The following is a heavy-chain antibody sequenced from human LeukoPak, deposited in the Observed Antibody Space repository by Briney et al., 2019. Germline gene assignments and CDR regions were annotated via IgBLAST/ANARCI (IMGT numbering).Heavy chain of an antibody. D-gene: IGHD1-26*01. J-gene: IGHJ6*03. CDR2: IRYDGSNK. Sequence: PGRSLRLSCAASGFTFSSYAMHWVRQAPGKGLEWVAFIRYDGSNKYYADSVKGRFTISRDNSKNTLYLQMNSLRAEDTAVYYCAKDRPTTMDVWGKGTTVTVSS. CDR3: AKDRPTTMDV. CDR1: GFTFSSYA. V-gene: IGHV3-30*02.